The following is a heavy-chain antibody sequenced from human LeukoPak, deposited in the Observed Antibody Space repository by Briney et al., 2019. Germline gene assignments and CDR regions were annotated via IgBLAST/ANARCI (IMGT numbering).Heavy chain of an antibody. Sequence: SETLSLTCTVSGGSISSYYWSWIRQPPGKGLEWIGYIYYSGSTYYNPSLKSRVTISVDTSKNQFSLKLSSVTAADTAVYYCARQRTGASDAFDIWGQGTMVTVSS. CDR3: ARQRTGASDAFDI. V-gene: IGHV4-59*08. J-gene: IGHJ3*02. CDR1: GGSISSYY. CDR2: IYYSGST. D-gene: IGHD1-14*01.